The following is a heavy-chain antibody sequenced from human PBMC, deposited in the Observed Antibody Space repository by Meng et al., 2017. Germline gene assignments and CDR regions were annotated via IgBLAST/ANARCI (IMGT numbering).Heavy chain of an antibody. V-gene: IGHV4-34*01. J-gene: IGHJ4*02. CDR1: GGSFSGYY. D-gene: IGHD3-16*01. CDR3: ARGRGSWGY. CDR2: INHSGST. Sequence: QVPLQPWGAGLLKPSETLSLTGAVYGGSFSGYYWSLIRQPPGKGLEWIGEINHSGSTNYNPSLKSRVTISVDTSKNQFSLKLSSVTAADTAVYYCARGRGSWGYWGQGTLVTVSS.